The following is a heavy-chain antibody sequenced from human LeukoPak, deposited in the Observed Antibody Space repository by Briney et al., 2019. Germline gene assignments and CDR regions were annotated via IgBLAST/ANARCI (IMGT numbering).Heavy chain of an antibody. V-gene: IGHV3-30*02. CDR1: GFTFRSYS. J-gene: IGHJ3*02. Sequence: GGSLRLACAAAGFTFRSYSMNWAGQGPGTGLEWVAFIRYDGSNKYYADSVKGRFTISRDNSKNTLYLQMSSLRAEDTAVYYCAKDYYYDSSGYNSDNAFDIWGQGTMVTVSS. CDR3: AKDYYYDSSGYNSDNAFDI. D-gene: IGHD3-22*01. CDR2: IRYDGSNK.